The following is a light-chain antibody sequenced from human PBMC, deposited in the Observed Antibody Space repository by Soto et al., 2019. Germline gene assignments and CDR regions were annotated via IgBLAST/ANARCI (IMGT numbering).Light chain of an antibody. CDR2: AAS. J-gene: IGKJ1*01. CDR3: QHYLSYPWT. Sequence: ALRMTQSPSSLSASTGDRVTITCRASQDISNYLVWYQQKPGKAPKVLIHAASTLQGGVSSRFSGSGSGTDFTLTINSLQSEDFATYYCQHYLSYPWTFGQGTKVEV. CDR1: QDISNY. V-gene: IGKV1-8*01.